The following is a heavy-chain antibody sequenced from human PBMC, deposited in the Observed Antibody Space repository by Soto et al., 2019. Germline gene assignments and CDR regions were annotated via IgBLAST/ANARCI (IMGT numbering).Heavy chain of an antibody. CDR2: ISAYNGNT. Sequence: QVQLVQSGAEVKKPGASVKVSCKASGYTFTSYGISWVRQAPGQGLEWMGWISAYNGNTNYAQKLQGRVTMTTDTPTSTAYMELGGLRSDDTAVYYCAGVGKWLPHYYGMDVWGQGTTVTVSS. D-gene: IGHD5-12*01. J-gene: IGHJ6*02. CDR1: GYTFTSYG. CDR3: AGVGKWLPHYYGMDV. V-gene: IGHV1-18*01.